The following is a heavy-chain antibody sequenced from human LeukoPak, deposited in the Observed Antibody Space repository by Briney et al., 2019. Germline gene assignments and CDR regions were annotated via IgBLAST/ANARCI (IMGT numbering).Heavy chain of an antibody. J-gene: IGHJ4*02. V-gene: IGHV3-30*02. D-gene: IGHD2-2*01. CDR1: RFTFSSYG. CDR2: IRYDGSNK. Sequence: GGSLRLSCAASRFTFSSYGMHWVRQAPGKGLEWVAFIRYDGSNKYYADSVKGRFTISRDNSKNTLYLQMNSLRAEDTAVYYCAKDMVPDLGYCSSTSCYSLDYWGQGTLVTVSS. CDR3: AKDMVPDLGYCSSTSCYSLDY.